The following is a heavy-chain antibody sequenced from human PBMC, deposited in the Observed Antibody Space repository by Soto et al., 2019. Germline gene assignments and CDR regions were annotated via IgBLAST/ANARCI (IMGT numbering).Heavy chain of an antibody. CDR3: ARRELVGATPFDY. J-gene: IGHJ4*02. CDR1: GGTFSSYA. D-gene: IGHD1-26*01. CDR2: IIPFFGTA. Sequence: QVQLVQSGAEVKKPGSSVKVSCKASGGTFSSYAISWVRQAPGQGLEWMGGIIPFFGTANYAQNFQGRVTITADESTSTAYMELSSVRSDDKAVYYCARRELVGATPFDYGGQGTLVTVSS. V-gene: IGHV1-69*01.